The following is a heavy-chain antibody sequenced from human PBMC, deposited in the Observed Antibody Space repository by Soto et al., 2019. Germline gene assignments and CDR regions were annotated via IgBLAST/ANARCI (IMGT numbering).Heavy chain of an antibody. J-gene: IGHJ4*02. CDR2: ISSSSSYT. CDR1: GFTFSDYY. D-gene: IGHD1-26*01. CDR3: ARDPFGYYVNYFDN. V-gene: IGHV3-11*05. Sequence: LRLSCAASGFTFSDYYMSWIRQAPGKGLEWVSYISSSSSYTNYADSVKGRFTISRDDSKNTLYLQMNSLRAEDTAIFYCARDPFGYYVNYFDNWGQGTLVTVSS.